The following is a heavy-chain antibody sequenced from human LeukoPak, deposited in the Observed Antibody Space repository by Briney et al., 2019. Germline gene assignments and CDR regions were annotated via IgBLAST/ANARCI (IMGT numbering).Heavy chain of an antibody. J-gene: IGHJ6*03. Sequence: PSETLSFTCTVSGGSISSYYWSWIRQPPGKGLEWIGYIYYSGSTNYNPSLKSRVTISVDTSKNQFSLKLNSVTAADTAVYYWARGPTVRDMDVWGKESTVTVSS. CDR1: GGSISSYY. CDR3: ARGPTVRDMDV. D-gene: IGHD4-11*01. CDR2: IYYSGST. V-gene: IGHV4-59*01.